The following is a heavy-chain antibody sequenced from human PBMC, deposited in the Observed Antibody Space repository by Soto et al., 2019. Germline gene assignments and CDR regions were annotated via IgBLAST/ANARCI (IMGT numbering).Heavy chain of an antibody. CDR2: ISRSSTTI. CDR3: ARDGGQQLVFDS. V-gene: IGHV3-48*02. J-gene: IGHJ4*02. D-gene: IGHD6-13*01. CDR1: GFTFSSYT. Sequence: EVQLVESGGGLVQPGGSLRLSCAASGFTFSSYTMKWVRQAPGKGLEWVSYISRSSTTIYYADSVKGRFTISRDNAKNSLYLQMNSLRDEDTAVYYCARDGGQQLVFDSWGQGTLVTVSS.